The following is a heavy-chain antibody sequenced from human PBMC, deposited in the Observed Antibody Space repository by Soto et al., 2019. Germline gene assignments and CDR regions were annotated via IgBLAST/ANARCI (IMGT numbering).Heavy chain of an antibody. CDR2: ISGSGGST. Sequence: VQLLESGGGLVQPGGSLRLSCAASGFTFSSYAMSWVRQAPGKGLEWVSAISGSGGSTYYADSVKGRFTISRDNSKNTLYLQMNSLRAEDTAVYYCAKDEAYCGGDCYSAEYFQHWGQGTLVTVSS. J-gene: IGHJ1*01. CDR1: GFTFSSYA. CDR3: AKDEAYCGGDCYSAEYFQH. V-gene: IGHV3-23*01. D-gene: IGHD2-21*02.